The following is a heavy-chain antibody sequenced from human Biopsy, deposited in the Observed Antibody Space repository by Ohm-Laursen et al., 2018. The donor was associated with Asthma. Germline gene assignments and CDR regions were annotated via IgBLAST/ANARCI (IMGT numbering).Heavy chain of an antibody. CDR3: ARAVDYSHYYGIDV. V-gene: IGHV1-18*01. CDR1: GYTFNSAG. D-gene: IGHD3-10*01. CDR2: ISVYNGNT. J-gene: IGHJ6*02. Sequence: ASVTVSCKTSGYTFNSAGITWVRQAPGQGLEWMGWISVYNGNTKVAQKLQDRVTMITDTSTSTAYMELRSLRSDDTAVYFCARAVDYSHYYGIDVWDQGTTVTVS.